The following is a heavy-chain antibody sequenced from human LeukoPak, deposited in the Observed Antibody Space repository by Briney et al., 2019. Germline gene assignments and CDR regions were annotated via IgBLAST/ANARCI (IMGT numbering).Heavy chain of an antibody. Sequence: SETLSLTCAVYGGSFSGYYWSWIRQPPGKGLEWIGEINHSGSTNYNPSLKSLVTISVDTSKNQFSLKLSSVTAADTAVYYCARIYYGSGEEPLNWFDPWGQGTLVTVSS. D-gene: IGHD3-10*01. J-gene: IGHJ5*02. CDR1: GGSFSGYY. CDR3: ARIYYGSGEEPLNWFDP. V-gene: IGHV4-34*01. CDR2: INHSGST.